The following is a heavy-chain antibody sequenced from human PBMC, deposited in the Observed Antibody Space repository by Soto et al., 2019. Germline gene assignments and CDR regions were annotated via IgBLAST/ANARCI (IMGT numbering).Heavy chain of an antibody. Sequence: QAHLEQSGAEVKRPGASVKVSCKASGYTFSDFDFNWLRQASGQGPEWMGWMNAKSGDTFFAQRFQGKFNMTWDTSLSTAYIEVCSLTSDDTAMYYCARGNPFNYAGFDVWGQGTTVAVSS. CDR1: GYTFSDFD. J-gene: IGHJ6*02. CDR2: MNAKSGDT. CDR3: ARGNPFNYAGFDV. V-gene: IGHV1-8*01. D-gene: IGHD3-16*01.